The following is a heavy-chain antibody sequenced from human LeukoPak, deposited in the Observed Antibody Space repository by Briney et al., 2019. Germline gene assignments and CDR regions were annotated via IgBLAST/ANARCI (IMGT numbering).Heavy chain of an antibody. CDR2: IIPIFGTA. V-gene: IGHV1-69*01. CDR1: AGTFSSYA. CDR3: AGVRFELRSGYYFDY. D-gene: IGHD1-7*01. J-gene: IGHJ4*02. Sequence: ASVKVSCKASAGTFSSYAISWVRLAPGQGLEWMGGIIPIFGTANYAQKFQGRVTITADESTSTAYMELSSMRSEDTAVCYCAGVRFELRSGYYFDYWGQGTLVTVSS.